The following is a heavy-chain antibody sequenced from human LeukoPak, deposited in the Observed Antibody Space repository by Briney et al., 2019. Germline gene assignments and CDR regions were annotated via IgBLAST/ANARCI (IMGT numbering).Heavy chain of an antibody. Sequence: SETLSLTCTVSGGSIGSSSYYWGWIRQPPGKGLEWIGSIYYSGSTYYNPSLKSRVTISVDTSKNQFSLKLSSVTAADTAVYYCARGGDYDFWSGYYSAFDIWGQGTMVTVSS. V-gene: IGHV4-39*07. CDR3: ARGGDYDFWSGYYSAFDI. CDR2: IYYSGST. D-gene: IGHD3-3*01. J-gene: IGHJ3*02. CDR1: GGSIGSSSYY.